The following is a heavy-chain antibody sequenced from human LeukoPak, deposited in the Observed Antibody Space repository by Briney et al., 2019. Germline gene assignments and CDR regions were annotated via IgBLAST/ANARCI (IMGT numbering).Heavy chain of an antibody. CDR1: GGSISSSSYY. CDR3: ARANYGSGSYYNPPHYYYYYYMDV. J-gene: IGHJ6*03. CDR2: IYYSGST. V-gene: IGHV4-61*01. D-gene: IGHD3-10*01. Sequence: SETLSLTCTVSGGSISSSSYYWSWIRQPPGKGLEWIGYIYYSGSTNYNPSLKSRVTISVDTSKNQFSLKLSSVTAADTAVYYCARANYGSGSYYNPPHYYYYYYMDVWGKGTTVTISS.